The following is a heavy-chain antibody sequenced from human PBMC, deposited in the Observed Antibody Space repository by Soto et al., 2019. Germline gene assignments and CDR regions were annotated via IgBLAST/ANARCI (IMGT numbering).Heavy chain of an antibody. CDR3: ATRIMVFGLLIPPFDP. D-gene: IGHD3-3*01. V-gene: IGHV4-31*03. CDR1: GGSISSGGYY. J-gene: IGHJ5*02. Sequence: SETLSLTCTVSGGSISSGGYYWSWIRQHPGKGLEWIGYIYYSGSTYYNPSLKSRVTISVDTSKNQFSLKLSSVTAADTAVYYCATRIMVFGLLIPPFDPWGQGTQVT. CDR2: IYYSGST.